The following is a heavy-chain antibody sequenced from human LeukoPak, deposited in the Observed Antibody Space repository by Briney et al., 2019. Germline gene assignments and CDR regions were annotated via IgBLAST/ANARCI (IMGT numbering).Heavy chain of an antibody. D-gene: IGHD2-2*01. V-gene: IGHV1-46*01. CDR3: ASVYQHGMDV. J-gene: IGHJ6*02. Sequence: ASVKVSCKASGGTFSSYYMHWVRQAPGQGLEWMGIVNPSSISASYAQKFQGRVTMTRDTSTSTVSMELSSLRSDDTAVYYCASVYQHGMDVWGQGTTVTVSS. CDR2: VNPSSISA. CDR1: GGTFSSYY.